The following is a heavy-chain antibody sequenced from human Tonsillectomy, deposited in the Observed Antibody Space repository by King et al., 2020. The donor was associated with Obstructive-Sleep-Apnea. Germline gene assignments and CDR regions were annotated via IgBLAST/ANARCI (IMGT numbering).Heavy chain of an antibody. Sequence: QLVQSGAEVKKPGASVKVSCKTSGYTLTSHDIHWVRQATGQGLEWMGWMSPYHDNTGYAQKLQGRVSLTRNTSISTAYMELSGLRSEDTAVYYCARECFDCKSQFRGGMDVWGQGTTVTVSS. J-gene: IGHJ6*02. CDR1: GYTLTSHD. CDR2: MSPYHDNT. V-gene: IGHV1-8*01. CDR3: ARECFDCKSQFRGGMDV. D-gene: IGHD3-9*01.